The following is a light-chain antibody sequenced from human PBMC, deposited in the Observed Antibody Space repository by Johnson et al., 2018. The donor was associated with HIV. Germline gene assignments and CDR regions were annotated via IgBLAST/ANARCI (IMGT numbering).Light chain of an antibody. CDR2: ENN. CDR1: SSNIGNNY. J-gene: IGLJ1*01. V-gene: IGLV1-51*02. Sequence: QSVLTQPPSVSAAPGQTVTISCSGSSSNIGNNYVSWYQLLPGTAPKLLIYENNKRPSGIPDRFSGSKSGTSATLAITGLQTGEDGDYSCGTCDSSLMSDVFGTGTKVTVL. CDR3: GTCDSSLMSDV.